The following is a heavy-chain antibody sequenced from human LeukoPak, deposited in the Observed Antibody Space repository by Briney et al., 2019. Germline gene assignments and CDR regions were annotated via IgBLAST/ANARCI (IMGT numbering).Heavy chain of an antibody. CDR1: GGSISSSSYY. D-gene: IGHD3-22*01. CDR2: IYYSGST. Sequence: SETLSLTCTVSGGSISSSSYYWGWIRQPPGKGLEWIGSIYYSGSTYYNPSLKSRVTISVDTSKNQFSLKLSSVTAAGTAVYYCARPPADYYDSSGYRWGQGTLVTVSS. V-gene: IGHV4-39*01. CDR3: ARPPADYYDSSGYR. J-gene: IGHJ4*02.